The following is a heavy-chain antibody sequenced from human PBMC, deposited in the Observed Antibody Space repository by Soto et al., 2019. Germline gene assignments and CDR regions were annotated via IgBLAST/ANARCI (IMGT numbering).Heavy chain of an antibody. V-gene: IGHV3-23*01. D-gene: IGHD6-19*01. CDR1: GFTFSSYA. CDR3: AKYSYSSGWFNWFDP. CDR2: ISGSGGST. Sequence: PGGSLRLSCAASGFTFSSYAMIWVRQAPGKGLEWVSAISGSGGSTYYADSVKGRFTISRDNSKNTLYLQMNSLRAEDTAVYYCAKYSYSSGWFNWFDPWGQGTLVTVSS. J-gene: IGHJ5*02.